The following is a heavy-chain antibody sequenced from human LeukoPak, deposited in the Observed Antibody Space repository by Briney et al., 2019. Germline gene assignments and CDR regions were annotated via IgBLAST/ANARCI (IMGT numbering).Heavy chain of an antibody. Sequence: GGSLRLSCAASGFTFSSYGMHWVRQAPGKGLEWVAVIWYDGSNKYYADSVKGRFTISRDNSKNTLYLQMNSLRAEDTAVYYCARGASAVRLYYFDNWGQGTLVTVSS. J-gene: IGHJ4*02. CDR2: IWYDGSNK. D-gene: IGHD3-10*01. CDR1: GFTFSSYG. V-gene: IGHV3-33*01. CDR3: ARGASAVRLYYFDN.